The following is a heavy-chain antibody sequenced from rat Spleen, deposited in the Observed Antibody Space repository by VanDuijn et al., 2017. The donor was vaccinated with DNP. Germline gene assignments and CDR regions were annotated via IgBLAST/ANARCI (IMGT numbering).Heavy chain of an antibody. D-gene: IGHD1-2*01. CDR3: ARQITIAALYAMDA. V-gene: IGHV1-13*01. J-gene: IGHJ4*01. CDR2: IDPDYGST. CDR1: GYTFTDYV. Sequence: EVQLQQSGPEVGRPGSSVKISCKASGYTFTDYVMNWVKQSPGQGLEWIGWIDPDYGSTDYAEKFKKKATLTADTSSSTAFIQLSSLTSEDAATYFCARQITIAALYAMDAWGQGTSVTVSS.